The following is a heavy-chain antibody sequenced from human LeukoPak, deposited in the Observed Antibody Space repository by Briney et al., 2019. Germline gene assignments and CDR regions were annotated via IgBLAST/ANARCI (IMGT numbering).Heavy chain of an antibody. Sequence: GASVKVSCKASGYTLTSYGISWVRQAPGQGLEWMGWISAYNGNTNYAQTLQGRVTMTTDTSTSTAYMELRSLRSDDTAVYYCARRVVPAAVPAFDIWGQGTMVTVSS. CDR3: ARRVVPAAVPAFDI. CDR2: ISAYNGNT. D-gene: IGHD2-2*02. J-gene: IGHJ3*02. CDR1: GYTLTSYG. V-gene: IGHV1-18*01.